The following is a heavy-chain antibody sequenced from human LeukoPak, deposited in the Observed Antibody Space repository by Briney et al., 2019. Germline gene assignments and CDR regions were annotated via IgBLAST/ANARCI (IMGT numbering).Heavy chain of an antibody. D-gene: IGHD5-24*01. V-gene: IGHV1-69*04. CDR1: GGTFSSYA. Sequence: SVKVSCKASGGTFSSYAISWVRQAPGQGLEWMGTIIPIVGIANYAQKFQGRVTITADKFTSTAYMELSSLRSEDTAVYYCARDGEMATVYFDYWGQGTLVTVSS. J-gene: IGHJ4*02. CDR2: IIPIVGIA. CDR3: ARDGEMATVYFDY.